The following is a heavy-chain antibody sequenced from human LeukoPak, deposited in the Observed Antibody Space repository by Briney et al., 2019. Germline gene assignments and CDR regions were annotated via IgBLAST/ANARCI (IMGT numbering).Heavy chain of an antibody. CDR1: GYTFTGYY. CDR3: ARDLMTTPTWDFDY. CDR2: INPNNGAT. V-gene: IGHV1-2*02. Sequence: ASVKVSCKGSGYTFTGYYMHWVRQAPGQGLEWMAWINPNNGATHYAQKFQVRVAVTRDTSISTAYMELSSLESDDTAVYYCARDLMTTPTWDFDYWGQGTLVSVSS. D-gene: IGHD4-17*01. J-gene: IGHJ4*02.